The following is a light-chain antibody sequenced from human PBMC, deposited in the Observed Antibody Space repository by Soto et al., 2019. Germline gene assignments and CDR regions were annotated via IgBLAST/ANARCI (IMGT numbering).Light chain of an antibody. CDR3: CSYAGSRWV. V-gene: IGLV2-23*02. CDR2: EVN. J-gene: IGLJ3*02. Sequence: QSALTQPASVSGSPGQSITFSCTGSSSDIGTFNIVSWYQQHPGKAPKLIIYEVNKRPSGVSNRFSGSKSGNTASLTLTGLQAEDEADYYCCSYAGSRWVFGGGTKVTVL. CDR1: SSDIGTFNI.